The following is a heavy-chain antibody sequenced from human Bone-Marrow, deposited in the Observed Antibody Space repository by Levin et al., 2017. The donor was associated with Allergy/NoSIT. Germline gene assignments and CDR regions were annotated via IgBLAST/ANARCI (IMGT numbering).Heavy chain of an antibody. Sequence: PSETLSLTCTVSGGPIRGGGDYWGWIRQPPGKGLEWIGSIYYSGSTYYKSSLKSRVTISVDTSKNQFSLKLRSVTAADTAVYYCARHVDLLSLDWWGQGTLVTVSS. CDR1: GGPIRGGGDY. CDR3: ARHVDLLSLDW. V-gene: IGHV4-39*01. CDR2: IYYSGST. J-gene: IGHJ4*02.